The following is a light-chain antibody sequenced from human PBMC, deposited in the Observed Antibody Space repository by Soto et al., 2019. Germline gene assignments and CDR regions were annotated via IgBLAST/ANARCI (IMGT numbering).Light chain of an antibody. CDR1: NIGSKI. CDR3: QVWDISSGHVV. V-gene: IGLV3-21*01. CDR2: YDS. J-gene: IGLJ3*02. Sequence: SYELTQPPSVSVAPGKTASVACGGSNIGSKIVHWYQKKSGQAPVLVMYYDSDRPSGIPERFSGSNSGNTSTLTISRVEAGDEADYYCQVWDISSGHVVFGGGTQLTVL.